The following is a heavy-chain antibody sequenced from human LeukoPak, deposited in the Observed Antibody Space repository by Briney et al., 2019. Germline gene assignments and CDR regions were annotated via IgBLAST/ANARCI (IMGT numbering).Heavy chain of an antibody. V-gene: IGHV4-59*01. Sequence: SETLSLTCTVSGGSISGYYWSWIRQPPGKGLEWIAYMYYSGNTNYNPSLKSRVTMSVDTSKNQFSLKLSSVTAADTAVYYCRSPSSGWYPSDYWGQGTLVTVSS. D-gene: IGHD6-19*01. CDR3: RSPSSGWYPSDY. J-gene: IGHJ4*02. CDR1: GGSISGYY. CDR2: MYYSGNT.